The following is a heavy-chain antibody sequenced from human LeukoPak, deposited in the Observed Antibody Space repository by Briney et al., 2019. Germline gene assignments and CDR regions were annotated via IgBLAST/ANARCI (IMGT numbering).Heavy chain of an antibody. CDR3: AREGREFGPHKLAGFAY. J-gene: IGHJ4*02. D-gene: IGHD3-10*01. Sequence: ASVKVSCKTSGYTFTGYYMHWVRQAPGQGLEWMGWINPNSGATNYAQKFQGRVTMTRDTSITTAYMEMNGLRSDDTAMYYCAREGREFGPHKLAGFAYWGQGTLVTVSS. CDR2: INPNSGAT. CDR1: GYTFTGYY. V-gene: IGHV1-2*02.